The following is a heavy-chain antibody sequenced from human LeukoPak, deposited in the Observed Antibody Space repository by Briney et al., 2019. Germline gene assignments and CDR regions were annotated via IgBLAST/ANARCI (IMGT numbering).Heavy chain of an antibody. CDR1: GYTFTSYY. CDR2: INPSGGST. D-gene: IGHD2-2*01. CDR3: ARDFVVVPAAPRGWFDP. Sequence: ASVKVSCKASGYTFTSYYMHWVRQAPGQGLEWMGIINPSGGSTSYAQKFQGRVTMTRDTSTSTVYMELSSLRSEDTAVYYCARDFVVVPAAPRGWFDPWGQGTLVTVSS. V-gene: IGHV1-46*01. J-gene: IGHJ5*02.